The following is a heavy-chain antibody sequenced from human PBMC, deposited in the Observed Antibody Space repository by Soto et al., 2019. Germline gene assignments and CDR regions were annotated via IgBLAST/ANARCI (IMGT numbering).Heavy chain of an antibody. CDR3: ARGAYYDFWSGNDAFDI. D-gene: IGHD3-3*01. J-gene: IGHJ3*02. CDR2: IYYGGST. Sequence: SETLSLTCTVSGGIISSSSYYWGWIRQPPGKGLEWIGSIYYGGSTYYNPSPKSRVTISVDTSKNQFSLKLSSVTAADTAVYYCARGAYYDFWSGNDAFDIWGQGTMVTVSS. V-gene: IGHV4-39*01. CDR1: GGIISSSSYY.